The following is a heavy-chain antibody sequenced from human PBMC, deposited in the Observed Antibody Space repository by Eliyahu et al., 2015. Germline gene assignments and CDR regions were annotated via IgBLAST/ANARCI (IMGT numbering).Heavy chain of an antibody. CDR3: ALEGGISGPRWFDP. CDR1: GGTLSSYT. Sequence: QVQLVQSGAEVKKPGSSAKVSCKASGGTLSSYTISWVRQAPGRGLEWMGGIIPIFGTANYAQKFQGRVTITADKSTSTAYMELSSLRSEDTAIYYCALEGGISGPRWFDPWGQGTRVTVSS. D-gene: IGHD2-15*01. J-gene: IGHJ5*02. CDR2: IIPIFGTA. V-gene: IGHV1-69*06.